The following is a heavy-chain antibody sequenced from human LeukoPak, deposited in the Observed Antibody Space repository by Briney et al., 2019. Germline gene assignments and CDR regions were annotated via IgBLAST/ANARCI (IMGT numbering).Heavy chain of an antibody. D-gene: IGHD6-19*01. CDR2: IDSSGRGI. V-gene: IGHV3-23*01. Sequence: PGGSLRLSCAASGFTLTTHAMNWVRQAPGKGLEWVSGIDSSGRGIYYADSVKGRFTISRDNSKNTLYLQMNSLRAEDTAIYYCAKEGYSSGFHWGQGTLVTVSS. CDR1: GFTLTTHA. CDR3: AKEGYSSGFH. J-gene: IGHJ4*02.